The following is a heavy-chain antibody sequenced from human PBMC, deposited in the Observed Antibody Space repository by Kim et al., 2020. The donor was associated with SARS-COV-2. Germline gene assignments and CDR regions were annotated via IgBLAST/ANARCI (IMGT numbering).Heavy chain of an antibody. D-gene: IGHD3-22*01. Sequence: SVKVSCKASGGTFSSYAISWVRQAPGQGLEWMGGIIPIFGTANYAQQFQGRVTITADESTSTAYMELSSLRSEDTAVYYCAGEVTLIVVVGAFDIWGQGTMVTVSS. CDR1: GGTFSSYA. CDR2: IIPIFGTA. CDR3: AGEVTLIVVVGAFDI. V-gene: IGHV1-69*13. J-gene: IGHJ3*02.